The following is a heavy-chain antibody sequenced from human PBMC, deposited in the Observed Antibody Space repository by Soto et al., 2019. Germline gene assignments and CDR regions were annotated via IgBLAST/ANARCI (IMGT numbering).Heavy chain of an antibody. J-gene: IGHJ6*02. V-gene: IGHV4-39*01. CDR3: AHDSSGYYGMEV. CDR1: GGSISSSSYY. Sequence: PSETLSLTCXVSGGSISSSSYYWGWIRQPPGKGLEWIGSIYYSGSTYYNPSLKSRVTISVDTSKNQFSLKLSSVTAADTATSYCAHDSSGYYGMEVWGQGTTVTVSS. CDR2: IYYSGST. D-gene: IGHD6-6*01.